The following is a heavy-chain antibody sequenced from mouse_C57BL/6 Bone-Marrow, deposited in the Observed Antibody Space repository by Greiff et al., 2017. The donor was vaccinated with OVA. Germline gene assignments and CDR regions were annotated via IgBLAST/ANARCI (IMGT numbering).Heavy chain of an antibody. D-gene: IGHD1-1*01. V-gene: IGHV14-2*01. CDR2: IDPEDGET. CDR1: GFNIKDYY. Sequence: VQLQQSGAELVKPGASVKLSCTASGFNIKDYYMHWVKQRTEQGLEWIGRIDPEDGETKYAPKFQGKATITADPSSNTAYLQLNRLTSEDTAVYYCASAVYYGSSYVYWNFDGWGKGTTVTVSS. CDR3: ASAVYYGSSYVYWNFDG. J-gene: IGHJ1*03.